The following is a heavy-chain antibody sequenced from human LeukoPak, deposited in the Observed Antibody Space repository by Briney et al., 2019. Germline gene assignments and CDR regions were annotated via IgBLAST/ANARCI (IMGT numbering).Heavy chain of an antibody. CDR1: GYTFTGYY. J-gene: IGHJ4*02. D-gene: IGHD6-13*01. V-gene: IGHV1-2*02. CDR3: ARDGSIAAAGYFDY. CDR2: INPNSGGT. Sequence: ASVTVSCKASGYTFTGYYMHWVRQAPGQGLEWMGWINPNSGGTNYAQKFQGRVTMTRDTSISTAYMELSRLRSDDTAVYYCARDGSIAAAGYFDYWGQRTLVTVSS.